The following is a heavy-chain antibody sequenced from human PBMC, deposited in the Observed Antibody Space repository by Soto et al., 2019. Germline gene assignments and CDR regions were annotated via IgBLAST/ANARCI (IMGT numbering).Heavy chain of an antibody. CDR3: ARTTAANNTLRSRYFFDY. Sequence: PSETLSLTCSVSGGSVSDKTYYWSWIRQPPGKRLEWIGYVYYSGTTNYNPSLKSRVTISVDLSKNRFSLRLSSVTTADTALYYCARTTAANNTLRSRYFFDYWGQGTLVTVSS. CDR1: GGSVSDKTYY. V-gene: IGHV4-61*01. J-gene: IGHJ4*02. D-gene: IGHD4-17*01. CDR2: VYYSGTT.